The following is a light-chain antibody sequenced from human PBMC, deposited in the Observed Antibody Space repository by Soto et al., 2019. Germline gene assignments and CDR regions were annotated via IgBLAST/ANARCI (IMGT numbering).Light chain of an antibody. V-gene: IGKV3-15*01. Sequence: EIVMTQSPATLSVSPGERATLSCRASQSVSSNLAWYQQKPGQAPRLLIYGASTRATGIPARFSGSGSGTEFTLTISSLQSEDFAVYYCQQYNNWPLYTFGQGTKLYIK. CDR2: GAS. J-gene: IGKJ2*01. CDR3: QQYNNWPLYT. CDR1: QSVSSN.